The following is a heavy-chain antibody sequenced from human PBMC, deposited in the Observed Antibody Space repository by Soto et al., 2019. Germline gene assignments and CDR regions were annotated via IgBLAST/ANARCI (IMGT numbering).Heavy chain of an antibody. V-gene: IGHV3-9*01. D-gene: IGHD3-22*01. CDR2: LSWNGVTI. CDR3: AAARAYDSSDYSGFHSGMDV. CDR1: GFTFDDYA. Sequence: EVQLVESGGGLVQPGRSLRLSCAASGFTFDDYAMQWVRQVPGKGLQWVSGLSWNGVTIGYAASVKGRFSISRDNAKKSLYHQMNGVRPDDTALYYCAAARAYDSSDYSGFHSGMDVWGLGTTVTFS. J-gene: IGHJ6*02.